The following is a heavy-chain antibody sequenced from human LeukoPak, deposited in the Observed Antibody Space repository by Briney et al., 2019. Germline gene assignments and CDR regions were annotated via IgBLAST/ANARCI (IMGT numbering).Heavy chain of an antibody. CDR1: GFTFSNYG. CDR3: ARDLTYGDPGG. D-gene: IGHD4-17*01. V-gene: IGHV3-33*01. J-gene: IGHJ4*02. CDR2: IWYDGSKK. Sequence: PGRSLRLSCAASGFTFSNYGMHWVRQAPGKGLERVAVIWYDGSKKYYTDSVKGRFTISGDNSKNTLYLQMNSLRAEDTAVYYCARDLTYGDPGGWGQGTLVTVSS.